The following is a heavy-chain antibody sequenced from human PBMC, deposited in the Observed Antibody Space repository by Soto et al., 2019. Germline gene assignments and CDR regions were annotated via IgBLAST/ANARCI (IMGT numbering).Heavy chain of an antibody. Sequence: QVQLQQWGAGLLKPSETLSLTCAVYGGFVSSGSYYWSWIRQPTGKGLEWIGEMSHSGRTHFNPSLKSRVTTSVDTSKNQFSLKMSSVTAADTALYYCARVERGTATTVVDAFDIWGPGTMVTVSS. D-gene: IGHD1-1*01. CDR3: ARVERGTATTVVDAFDI. CDR1: GGFVSSGSYY. J-gene: IGHJ3*02. CDR2: MSHSGRT. V-gene: IGHV4-34*01.